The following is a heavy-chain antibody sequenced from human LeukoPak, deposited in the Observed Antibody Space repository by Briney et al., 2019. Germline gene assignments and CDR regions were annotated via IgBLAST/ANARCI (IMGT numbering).Heavy chain of an antibody. D-gene: IGHD2-21*02. CDR3: ARETNIVVVTAIPGNWFDP. Sequence: PSQTLSLTCTVSGGSISSGGYYWSWIRQHPGKGLEWIGYIYYSGSTYYNPSLKSRVTISVDTSKNQFSLKLSSVTAADTAVYYCARETNIVVVTAIPGNWFDPWGQGTLVTVSS. CDR1: GGSISSGGYY. J-gene: IGHJ5*02. V-gene: IGHV4-31*03. CDR2: IYYSGST.